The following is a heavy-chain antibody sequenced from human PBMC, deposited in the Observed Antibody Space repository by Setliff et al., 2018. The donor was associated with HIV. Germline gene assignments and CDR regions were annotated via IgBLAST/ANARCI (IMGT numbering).Heavy chain of an antibody. Sequence: PGGSLRLSCATSGFTFSTDWMIWVRQDPGKGLEWVAKIKQDGSEKYYVDSVKGRFTISRDNAKNSLYLQMNSLRAEDTAIYYCATDFSISAWGQGTLVTVSS. D-gene: IGHD2-2*01. CDR1: GFTFSTDW. CDR3: ATDFSISA. V-gene: IGHV3-7*01. J-gene: IGHJ1*01. CDR2: IKQDGSEK.